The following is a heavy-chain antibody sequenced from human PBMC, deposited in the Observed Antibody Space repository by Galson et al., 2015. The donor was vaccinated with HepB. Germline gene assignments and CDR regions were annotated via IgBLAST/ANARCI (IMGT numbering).Heavy chain of an antibody. CDR2: IKSKTDGGTT. J-gene: IGHJ4*02. CDR1: GFTFSNAW. D-gene: IGHD5-18*01. V-gene: IGHV3-15*01. Sequence: SLRLSCAASGFTFSNAWMSWVRRATGKGLEWVGRIKSKTDGGTTDYAAPVKGRFTISRDDSKNTLYLQMNSLKTEDTAVYYCTTDPWIQLWSQIDYWGQGTLVTVSS. CDR3: TTDPWIQLWSQIDY.